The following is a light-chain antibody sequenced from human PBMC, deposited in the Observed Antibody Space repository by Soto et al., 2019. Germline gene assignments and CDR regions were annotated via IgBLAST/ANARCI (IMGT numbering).Light chain of an antibody. J-gene: IGLJ3*02. CDR1: SGHSNYA. Sequence: QLVLTQSPSASASLGASVKLTCTLSSGHSNYAIAWHQQQPEKGPRYLMKLNSDGSHSKGDGIPDRFSGSSSGAERYLTISSLQSEDEADYYCQTWGTGKGVFGGGTKVTVL. CDR3: QTWGTGKGV. V-gene: IGLV4-69*01. CDR2: LNSDGSH.